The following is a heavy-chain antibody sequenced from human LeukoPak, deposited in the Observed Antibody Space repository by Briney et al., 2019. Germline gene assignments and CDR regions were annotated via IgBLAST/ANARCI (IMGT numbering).Heavy chain of an antibody. D-gene: IGHD5-24*01. CDR1: GFTFSAYW. Sequence: GRSLRLSCAASGFTFSAYWMTWVRQAPEKGLEWVANMKQDGSETYYVDSVKGRFTISRDNAKNSLYLQMNSLRAEDTAMYYCARDRRDGYNVLDYWGQGTLVTVSS. J-gene: IGHJ4*02. V-gene: IGHV3-7*01. CDR3: ARDRRDGYNVLDY. CDR2: MKQDGSET.